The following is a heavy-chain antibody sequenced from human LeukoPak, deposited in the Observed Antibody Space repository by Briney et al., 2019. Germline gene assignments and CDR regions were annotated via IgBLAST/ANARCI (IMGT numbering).Heavy chain of an antibody. CDR3: ARDGMVRGVIIWDAFDI. D-gene: IGHD3-10*01. CDR2: ISSSSRTI. V-gene: IGHV3-48*02. J-gene: IGHJ3*02. CDR1: GFTFSSYS. Sequence: GGSLRLSCAASGFTFSSYSMNWVRQAPGKGLEWVSYISSSSRTIYYADSVKGRFTISRDNAKNSLYLQMNSLRDEDTAVYYCARDGMVRGVIIWDAFDIWGQGTMVTVSS.